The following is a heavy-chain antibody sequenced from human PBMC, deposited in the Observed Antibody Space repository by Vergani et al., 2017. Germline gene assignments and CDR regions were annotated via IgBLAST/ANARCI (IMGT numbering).Heavy chain of an antibody. CDR1: GFTFSSYA. V-gene: IGHV3-23*01. Sequence: EVQLLESGGGLVLPGGSLRLSCAASGFTFSSYAMSWVRQAPGKGLEWVSTISCSGGSTYYADSVKGRFTISRDNSKNTLYLQMNSLRAEDTAVYYCAKVYCSSTTCYRNWFDPWGQGTLVTVSS. D-gene: IGHD2-2*02. CDR2: ISCSGGST. J-gene: IGHJ5*02. CDR3: AKVYCSSTTCYRNWFDP.